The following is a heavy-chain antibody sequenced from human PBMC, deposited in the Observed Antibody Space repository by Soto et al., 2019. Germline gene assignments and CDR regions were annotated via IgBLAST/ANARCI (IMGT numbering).Heavy chain of an antibody. D-gene: IGHD3-3*01. J-gene: IGHJ6*02. Sequence: GGSLRLSCAASGFTFSSYGMHWVRQAPGKGLEWVAVIWYDGSNKYYADSVKGRFTISRDNSKNTLYPQMNSLRAEDTAVYYCASLIFGVVYDYYYGMDVWGQGTTVTVSS. V-gene: IGHV3-33*01. CDR2: IWYDGSNK. CDR3: ASLIFGVVYDYYYGMDV. CDR1: GFTFSSYG.